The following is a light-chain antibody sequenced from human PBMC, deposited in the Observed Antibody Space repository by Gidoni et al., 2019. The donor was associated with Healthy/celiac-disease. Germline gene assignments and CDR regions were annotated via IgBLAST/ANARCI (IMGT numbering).Light chain of an antibody. J-gene: IGKJ4*01. Sequence: EIVMTQSPATLSVSPGERATLSCRASQRVSSNLAWYQQKPGQAPRLLIYGASTRATGIPARFSGSGSGTEFTLTISSLQSEDFAVYYCQQYNNWPPLTVXGXTKVEIK. CDR1: QRVSSN. CDR2: GAS. CDR3: QQYNNWPPLT. V-gene: IGKV3-15*01.